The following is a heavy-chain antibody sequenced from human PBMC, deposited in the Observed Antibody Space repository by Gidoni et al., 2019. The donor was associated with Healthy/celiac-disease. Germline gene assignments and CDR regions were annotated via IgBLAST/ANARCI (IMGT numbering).Heavy chain of an antibody. D-gene: IGHD2-15*01. Sequence: QVQLQQWGAGLLKPSETLSLTCAVYGGSFRGYYWTWLRQPPGKGLEWIGEINHSGSTNYNPSLKSRVTISVDTSKNQFSLNLSSVTAADTAVYYCARAPLGYCSGGSCYRSLKTRYYGMDVWGQGTTVTVSS. J-gene: IGHJ6*02. CDR1: GGSFRGYY. V-gene: IGHV4-34*01. CDR3: ARAPLGYCSGGSCYRSLKTRYYGMDV. CDR2: INHSGST.